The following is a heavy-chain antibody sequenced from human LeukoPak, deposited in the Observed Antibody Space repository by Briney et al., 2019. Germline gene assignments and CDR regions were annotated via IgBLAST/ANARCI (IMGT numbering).Heavy chain of an antibody. V-gene: IGHV4-59*01. CDR2: ISYSGGI. CDR1: GCSISSYY. CDR3: ARRISTMTQFDY. J-gene: IGHJ4*02. Sequence: SETLSLTCTVSGCSISSYYWSWIRQPPGKGLEWIGYISYSGGITYNPSLKSRVTISIDSSKNQFSLYLRSVTAADTAVYYCARRISTMTQFDYWGQGTLVTVSS. D-gene: IGHD2-2*01.